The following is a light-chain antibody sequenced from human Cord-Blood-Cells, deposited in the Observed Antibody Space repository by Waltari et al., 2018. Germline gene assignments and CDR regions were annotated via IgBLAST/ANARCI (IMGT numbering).Light chain of an antibody. CDR1: KLGDKY. V-gene: IGLV3-1*01. Sequence: SYELTQPPSVSVSPGQTASITCSGDKLGDKYACWYQQKPGQSPVLVIYQDSKRPSGNPERFSGSNSGNTATLTISGTQAMEEADYYCQAWDSSTWVFGGGTKLPVL. J-gene: IGLJ3*02. CDR2: QDS. CDR3: QAWDSSTWV.